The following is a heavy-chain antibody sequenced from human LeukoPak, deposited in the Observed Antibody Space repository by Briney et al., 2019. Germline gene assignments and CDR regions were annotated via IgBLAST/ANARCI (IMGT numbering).Heavy chain of an antibody. J-gene: IGHJ4*02. V-gene: IGHV1-2*06. CDR1: GYTFTGYY. D-gene: IGHD3-22*01. Sequence: GASVKVSCKASGYTFTGYYMHWVRQAPGQGLEWMGRINPNSGGTNYAQKFQGRVTMTRDTSISTAYMELSRPRSDDTAVYYCARGTYYYDSSGYFDYWGQGTLVTVSS. CDR2: INPNSGGT. CDR3: ARGTYYYDSSGYFDY.